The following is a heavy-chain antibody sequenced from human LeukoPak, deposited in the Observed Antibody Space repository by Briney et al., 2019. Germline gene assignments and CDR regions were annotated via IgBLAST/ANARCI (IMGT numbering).Heavy chain of an antibody. J-gene: IGHJ6*03. CDR1: GGSISSSSYY. CDR3: ASEKGYMDV. V-gene: IGHV4-39*01. Sequence: SETLSLTCTVSGGSISSSSYYWGWIRQPPGKGLEWIGSIYYSGSTYYNPSLKSRVTISVDTSKNQLSLKLSSVTAADTAVYYCASEKGYMDVWGKETTVTISS. CDR2: IYYSGST.